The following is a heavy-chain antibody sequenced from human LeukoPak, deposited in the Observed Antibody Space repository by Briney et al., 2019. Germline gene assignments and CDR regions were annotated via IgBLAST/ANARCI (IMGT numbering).Heavy chain of an antibody. Sequence: SETLCLTCTVSGGSISSSSYYWSWIRQPPGKGLEWIGEINHSGSTNYNPSLKSRVTISVDTSKNQFSLKLSSVTAADTAVYYCARGPWPFDIWGQGTMVTVSS. CDR2: INHSGST. CDR3: ARGPWPFDI. V-gene: IGHV4-39*07. J-gene: IGHJ3*02. CDR1: GGSISSSSYY.